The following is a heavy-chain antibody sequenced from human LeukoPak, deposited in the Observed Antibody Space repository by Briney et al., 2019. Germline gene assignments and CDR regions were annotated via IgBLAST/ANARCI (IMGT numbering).Heavy chain of an antibody. CDR2: IYYSGST. D-gene: IGHD3-10*01. V-gene: IGHV4-59*01. Sequence: NPSETLSLTCTVSGGSISSYYWSWIRQPPGKGLEWIGYIYYSGSTNYNPSLKSRVTISVDTSKNQFSLKLSSVTAADTAVYYCARRGYGSGSLDVWGKGTTVTVSS. CDR1: GGSISSYY. CDR3: ARRGYGSGSLDV. J-gene: IGHJ6*04.